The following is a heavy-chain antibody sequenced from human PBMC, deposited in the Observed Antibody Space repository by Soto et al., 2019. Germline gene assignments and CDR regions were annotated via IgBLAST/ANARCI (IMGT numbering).Heavy chain of an antibody. CDR3: ARGIQAGFDP. V-gene: IGHV4-30-4*02. D-gene: IGHD5-18*01. CDR2: IYYNGII. Sequence: SETLSRSCTVSGDSITDCDYYCSWIRQPAGKELEWIAYIYYNGIIHYNPSLKSRVTISLDPSKNQFSLKMTSVTEADTAVYSCARGIQAGFDPWGQVTPVTVS. CDR1: GDSITDCDYY. J-gene: IGHJ5*02.